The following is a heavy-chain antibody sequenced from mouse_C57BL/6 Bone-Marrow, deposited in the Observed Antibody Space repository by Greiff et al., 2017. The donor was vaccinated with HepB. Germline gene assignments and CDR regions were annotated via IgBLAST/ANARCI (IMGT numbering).Heavy chain of an antibody. Sequence: QVQLKQSGAELARPGASVKLSCKASGYTFTSYGISWVKQRTGQGLEWIGEIYPRSGNTYYNEKFKGKATLTADKSSSTAYMELRSLTSEDSAVYFCARMITTYFDYWGQGTTLTVSS. CDR3: ARMITTYFDY. V-gene: IGHV1-81*01. CDR2: IYPRSGNT. J-gene: IGHJ2*01. D-gene: IGHD2-4*01. CDR1: GYTFTSYG.